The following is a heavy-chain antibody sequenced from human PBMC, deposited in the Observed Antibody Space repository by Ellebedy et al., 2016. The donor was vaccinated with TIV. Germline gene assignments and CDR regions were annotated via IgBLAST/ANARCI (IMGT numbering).Heavy chain of an antibody. J-gene: IGHJ4*02. CDR1: GFSVGSYD. V-gene: IGHV3-48*01. CDR2: ISHSSGTT. D-gene: IGHD4-17*01. CDR3: AGYGDFSY. Sequence: PGGSLRLSCAASGFSVGSYDMHWVRQAPGKGLEWVSFISHSSGTTFYADSVRGRFTISRDNATNSLSLQMNSLRVDDTAVYYCAGYGDFSYWGQGTLVTVSS.